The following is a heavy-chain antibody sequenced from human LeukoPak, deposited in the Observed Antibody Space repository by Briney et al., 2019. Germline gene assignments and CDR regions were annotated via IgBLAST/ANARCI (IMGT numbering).Heavy chain of an antibody. CDR3: ARETSDSSPFDY. D-gene: IGHD3-22*01. CDR2: INPNSGGT. CDR1: GYTFTGYY. Sequence: ASVKVSCKASGYTFTGYYMHWVRQAPGQGLEWMGWINPNSGGTNYAQKFQGRVTMTRDTSISTAYMELSRLRSDDTAVYYCARETSDSSPFDYWGQGTLVTVSS. J-gene: IGHJ4*02. V-gene: IGHV1-2*02.